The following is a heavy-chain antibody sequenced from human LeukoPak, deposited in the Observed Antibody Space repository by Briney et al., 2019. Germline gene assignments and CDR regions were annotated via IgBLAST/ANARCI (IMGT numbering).Heavy chain of an antibody. CDR1: GGTFSSYA. Sequence: SVKVSCKASGGTFSSYAISWVRQAPGQGLEWMGGIIPIFGTANCAQKFQGRVTITADESTSTAYMELSSLRSEDTAVYYCARGPYCSGGSCYSRYYYGMDVWGKGTTVTVSS. CDR2: IIPIFGTA. D-gene: IGHD2-15*01. CDR3: ARGPYCSGGSCYSRYYYGMDV. J-gene: IGHJ6*04. V-gene: IGHV1-69*01.